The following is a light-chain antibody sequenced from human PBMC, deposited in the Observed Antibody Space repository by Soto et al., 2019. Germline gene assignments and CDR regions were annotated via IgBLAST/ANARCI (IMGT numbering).Light chain of an antibody. CDR3: QPYDYRSRV. CDR1: NSNIGAAYD. CDR2: GNN. V-gene: IGLV1-40*01. Sequence: QSVLTQPPSVSGAPGQRVTISCTRSNSNIGAAYDVHWYQQVPGRAPKLLIFGNNNRPSGVPDRFSGSKSGTSASLAITGLQAEDEADYYCQPYDYRSRVFGGGTRVTVL. J-gene: IGLJ2*01.